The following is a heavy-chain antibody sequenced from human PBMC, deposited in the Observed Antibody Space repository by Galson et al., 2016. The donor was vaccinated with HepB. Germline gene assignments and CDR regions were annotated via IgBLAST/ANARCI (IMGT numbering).Heavy chain of an antibody. Sequence: SLRLSCAASGFTFSDYYMSWIRQAPGKGLEWVSYISFTGNTIKYEDSVKGRFTISRDNAKKSVYLQMNSLRAEDTAIYYCAREGPPYSISPWGGYWGQGTLVTVSS. D-gene: IGHD6-6*01. CDR2: ISFTGNTI. V-gene: IGHV3-11*01. CDR1: GFTFSDYY. J-gene: IGHJ4*02. CDR3: AREGPPYSISPWGGY.